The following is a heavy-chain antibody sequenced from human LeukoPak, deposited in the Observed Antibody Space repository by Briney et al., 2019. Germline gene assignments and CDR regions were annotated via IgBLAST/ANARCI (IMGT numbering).Heavy chain of an antibody. CDR1: GFTFNSYG. Sequence: PGGSLRLSCAASGFTFNSYGLIWVRQAPGKGLEWVSAISGDGDSTYYADSVKGRFTISRDNSKNTLYLQMNSLRADDTAVYYCAKGRRSNGSGSPSGYMDVWGKGTTVTVSS. CDR2: ISGDGDST. J-gene: IGHJ6*03. V-gene: IGHV3-23*01. CDR3: AKGRRSNGSGSPSGYMDV. D-gene: IGHD3-10*01.